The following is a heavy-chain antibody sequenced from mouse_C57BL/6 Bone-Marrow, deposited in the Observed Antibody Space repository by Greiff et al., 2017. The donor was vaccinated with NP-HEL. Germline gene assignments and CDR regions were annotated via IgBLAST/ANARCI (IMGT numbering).Heavy chain of an antibody. V-gene: IGHV1-69*01. J-gene: IGHJ2*01. CDR3: ALLYYFAY. CDR2: IDPSDSYT. CDR1: GYTFTSYW. Sequence: QVQLQQPGAELVMPGASVKLSCKASGYTFTSYWMHWVKQRPGQGLEWIGEIDPSDSYTNYNQKFKGKSTLTVDKSSSTAYMQLSSLTSEDSAVYYCALLYYFAYWCQGTTLTVSS.